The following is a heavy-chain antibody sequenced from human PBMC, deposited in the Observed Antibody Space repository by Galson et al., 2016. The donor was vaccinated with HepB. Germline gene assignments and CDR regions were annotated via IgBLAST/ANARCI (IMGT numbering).Heavy chain of an antibody. Sequence: LSLTCTVSGVSISSGGYYWGWVRQRPGKDLESFGYMYHSGSTYYNPSLRSRVIISVDTSKNQFSLKLSSVTAADTAVYYCATVPAKGFFYEYWGQGTAVIVSS. CDR1: GVSISSGGYY. CDR2: MYHSGST. J-gene: IGHJ4*02. D-gene: IGHD2-2*01. V-gene: IGHV4-31*03. CDR3: ATVPAKGFFYEY.